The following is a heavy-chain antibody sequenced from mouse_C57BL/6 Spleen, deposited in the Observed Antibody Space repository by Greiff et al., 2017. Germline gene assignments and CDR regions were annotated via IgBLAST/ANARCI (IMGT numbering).Heavy chain of an antibody. V-gene: IGHV1-82*01. CDR2: IYPGDGDT. D-gene: IGHD3-2*02. CDR3: AKREASGLYAMDY. J-gene: IGHJ4*01. Sequence: LQVSGPELVYLGASVKISCKASCYAFRSSWTYWVKQRPGKGLAWFGRIYPGDGDTNYNGWFKGKATLTADKSSSTAYMQLSSLTSEDSAVYFCAKREASGLYAMDYWGQGTSVTVSS. CDR1: CYAFRSSW.